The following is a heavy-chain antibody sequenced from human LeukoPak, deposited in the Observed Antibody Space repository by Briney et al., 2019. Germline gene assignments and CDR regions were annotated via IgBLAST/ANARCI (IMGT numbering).Heavy chain of an antibody. CDR3: ARGKGTNRERFDY. Sequence: SETLSLTCAVYGGSFSGYYWSWIRQPPGKGLEWIGEINHSGSTNYNPSLKSRVTISVDTSKNQFSLKLSSVTAADTAVYYCARGKGTNRERFDYWGQGTLVTVSS. CDR2: INHSGST. CDR1: GGSFSGYY. D-gene: IGHD1-14*01. J-gene: IGHJ4*02. V-gene: IGHV4-34*01.